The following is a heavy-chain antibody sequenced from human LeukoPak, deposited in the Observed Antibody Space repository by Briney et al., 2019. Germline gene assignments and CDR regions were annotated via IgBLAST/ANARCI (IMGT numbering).Heavy chain of an antibody. CDR2: INHSGST. J-gene: IGHJ3*02. CDR3: ARGRSSFNI. V-gene: IGHV4-34*01. D-gene: IGHD6-19*01. CDR1: GGSFSGYY. Sequence: SETLSLTCAVHGGSFSGYYWSWIRQPPGKGLEWIGEINHSGSTNYNPSLKSRVTISVDTSKNQFSLKLSSVTAADTAVYYCARGRSSFNIWGQGTMVTVSS.